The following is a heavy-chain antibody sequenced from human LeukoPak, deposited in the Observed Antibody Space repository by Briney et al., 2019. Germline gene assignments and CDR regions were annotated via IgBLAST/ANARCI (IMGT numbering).Heavy chain of an antibody. CDR2: FDPEDGET. V-gene: IGHV1-24*01. CDR3: ATLYTGTTSWFDP. J-gene: IGHJ5*02. Sequence: ASVKVSCKVSGYTLTELSMRWVRQAPGKGLEWMGGFDPEDGETIYAQKFQGRVTMTEDTSTDTAYMELGSLRSEDTAVYYCATLYTGTTSWFDPWGQGTLVTVSS. CDR1: GYTLTELS. D-gene: IGHD1-1*01.